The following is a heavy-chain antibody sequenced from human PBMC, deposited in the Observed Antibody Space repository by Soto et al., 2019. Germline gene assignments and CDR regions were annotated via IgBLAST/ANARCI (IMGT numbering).Heavy chain of an antibody. CDR2: IIPIFGTA. D-gene: IGHD6-13*01. V-gene: IGHV1-69*01. Sequence: QVQLVQSGAEVKKPGSSVKVSCKASGGTFSSYAISWVRQAPGQGLEWMGGIIPIFGTANYAQKFQGRVTITADESTSTAYMELSSLRSEDTAVYYCARHEPAAAGTNSYYYGMDVWGQGTTVTVSS. CDR1: GGTFSSYA. J-gene: IGHJ6*02. CDR3: ARHEPAAAGTNSYYYGMDV.